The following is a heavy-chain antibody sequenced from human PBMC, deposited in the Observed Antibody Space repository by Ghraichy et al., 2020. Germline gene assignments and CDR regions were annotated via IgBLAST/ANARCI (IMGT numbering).Heavy chain of an antibody. Sequence: ASVKVSCKASGYTFTDYSMHWVRQAPGQGLEWMGWIYPNSGDTKYSQQFQGRVTMTRDTSISTVYMELSSLKSDDTAVYYCARREYSSSCIWYDPWGQGTLVNVSS. V-gene: IGHV1-2*02. D-gene: IGHD6-13*01. CDR1: GYTFTDYS. J-gene: IGHJ5*02. CDR3: ARREYSSSCIWYDP. CDR2: IYPNSGDT.